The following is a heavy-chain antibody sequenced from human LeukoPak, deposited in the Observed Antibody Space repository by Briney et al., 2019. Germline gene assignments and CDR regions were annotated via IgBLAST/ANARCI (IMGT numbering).Heavy chain of an antibody. Sequence: PGGSLRLSCAASGFTFSGSAMHWVRQASGKGLEWVGRIRSKANSHATAYAASVKGRFTISRDDSKNTAYLQMNSLKTEDTAVYYCTRDPTGTFLGYWGQGTLVTVSS. D-gene: IGHD1-1*01. CDR1: GFTFSGSA. CDR3: TRDPTGTFLGY. CDR2: IRSKANSHAT. J-gene: IGHJ4*02. V-gene: IGHV3-73*01.